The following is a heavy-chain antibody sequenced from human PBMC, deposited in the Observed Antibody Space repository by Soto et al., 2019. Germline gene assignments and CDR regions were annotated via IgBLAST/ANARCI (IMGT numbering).Heavy chain of an antibody. V-gene: IGHV4-61*08. Sequence: SEALSLTCAVSGGSISSGGYSWSWIRQPPGKGLEWIGYIYYSGSTNYNPSLKSRVTISVDTSKNQFSLKLSSVTAADTAVYYCAREVLRFLEWSGGYFDYWGQGTLVTVSS. D-gene: IGHD3-3*01. CDR2: IYYSGST. J-gene: IGHJ4*02. CDR3: AREVLRFLEWSGGYFDY. CDR1: GGSISSGGYS.